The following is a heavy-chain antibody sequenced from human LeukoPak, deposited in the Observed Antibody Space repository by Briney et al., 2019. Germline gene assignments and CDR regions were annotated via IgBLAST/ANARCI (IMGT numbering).Heavy chain of an antibody. Sequence: SETLSLTCTVSGGSISSYFWSWIRQPAGKGLEWIGRTYTSGTTNYNPSLKSRVSMSPDTSKNQISLKVTSVTAADTAVYYCAREDGGIARAFDYWGQGTLVTVSS. CDR1: GGSISSYF. D-gene: IGHD1-26*01. CDR2: TYTSGTT. V-gene: IGHV4-4*07. J-gene: IGHJ4*02. CDR3: AREDGGIARAFDY.